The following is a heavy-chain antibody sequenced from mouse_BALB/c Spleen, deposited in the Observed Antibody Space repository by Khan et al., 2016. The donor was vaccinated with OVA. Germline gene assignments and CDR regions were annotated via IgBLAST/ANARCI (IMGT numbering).Heavy chain of an antibody. CDR3: ATLYFYGSRGYIDY. CDR1: GFTFSSYG. Sequence: EVQLVESGGDLVKPGGSLKLSCAASGFTFSSYGMSWVRQTPDKRLEWVATISSGGNYTYSPASVKGRFTISRDNAKNILYLQMSSLKSEDIPMYVCATLYFYGSRGYIDYWGQGTTLTV. J-gene: IGHJ2*01. V-gene: IGHV5-6*01. D-gene: IGHD1-1*01. CDR2: ISSGGNYT.